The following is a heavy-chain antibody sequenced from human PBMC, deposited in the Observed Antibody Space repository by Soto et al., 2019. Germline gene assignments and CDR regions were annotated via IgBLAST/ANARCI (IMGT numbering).Heavy chain of an antibody. CDR3: ARDLGGWPDY. CDR1: GYTFTSYT. J-gene: IGHJ4*02. CDR2: INTGNGNT. V-gene: IGHV1-3*04. Sequence: ASVKVSCKASGYTFTSYTLHWVRQAPGQRLEWMGWINTGNGNTKYSQKFQGRVTITRDTSASTAYMELSSLRSEDTAVYYCARDLGGWPDYWGQGTLVTVSS. D-gene: IGHD2-15*01.